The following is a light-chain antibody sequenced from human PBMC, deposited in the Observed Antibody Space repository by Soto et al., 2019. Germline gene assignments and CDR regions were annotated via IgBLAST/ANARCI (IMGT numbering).Light chain of an antibody. J-gene: IGLJ1*01. V-gene: IGLV2-8*01. CDR3: KSYAGINTYV. CDR2: EVV. Sequence: QSALTQPPSASGSPGQSVTISCTGTKNDIGVYDFVSWYQHHPGKAPRLIIYEVVQRPSGVPDRFSGSKSGTTASLTVSGLQAADEADYFCKSYAGINTYVFGSGTKLTVL. CDR1: KNDIGVYDF.